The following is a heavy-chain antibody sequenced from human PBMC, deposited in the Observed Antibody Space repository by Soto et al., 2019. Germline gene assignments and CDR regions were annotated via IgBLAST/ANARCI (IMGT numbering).Heavy chain of an antibody. CDR3: VRLSNRGHYYD. V-gene: IGHV4-30-2*03. CDR1: GGKSVDRGDC. CDR2: IFYSGST. Sequence: VAGGKSVDRGDCWSRKKQTPGKGLEWVGNIFYSGSTYYNPSLKSRVTISVETSKMQFSLKLSFVTAADTAVFYCVRLSNRGHYYD. D-gene: IGHD2-15*01. J-gene: IGHJ6*01.